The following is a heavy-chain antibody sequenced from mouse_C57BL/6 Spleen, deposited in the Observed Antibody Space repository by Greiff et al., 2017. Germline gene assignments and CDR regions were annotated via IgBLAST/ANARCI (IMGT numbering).Heavy chain of an antibody. V-gene: IGHV1-76*01. D-gene: IGHD2-3*01. J-gene: IGHJ3*01. CDR3: ARSYDGYPWFAY. CDR1: GYTFTDYY. CDR2: IYPGSGNT. Sequence: QVQLQQSGAELVRPGASVKLSCKASGYTFTDYYINWVKQRPGQGLEWIARIYPGSGNTYYNEKFKGKATLTAEKSSSTAYMQLSSLTSEDSAVYFCARSYDGYPWFAYRGQGSLVNVSA.